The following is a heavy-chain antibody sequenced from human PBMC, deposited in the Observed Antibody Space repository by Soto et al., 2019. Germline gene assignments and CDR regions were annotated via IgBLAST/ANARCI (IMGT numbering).Heavy chain of an antibody. Sequence: EVQLVESGGGLVQPGGSLRLSCAASGFTFDDYAIHWVRQAPGKGLEWVSGISWNGAATGYMNSVKGRFSLSRDKTKNTLYLRLNSLRSEDTAVYYCANLPLYGSGFDCWGQGTLVTVSS. D-gene: IGHD3-10*01. J-gene: IGHJ4*02. CDR3: ANLPLYGSGFDC. CDR1: GFTFDDYA. V-gene: IGHV3-9*01. CDR2: ISWNGAAT.